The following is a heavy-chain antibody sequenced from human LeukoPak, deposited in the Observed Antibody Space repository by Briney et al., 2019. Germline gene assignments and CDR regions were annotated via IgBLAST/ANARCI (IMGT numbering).Heavy chain of an antibody. D-gene: IGHD4-23*01. CDR2: ISGSGGST. Sequence: GGSLRLSCAASGVTFSSYAMSWVRQAPGKGLEWVSAISGSGGSTYYADSVKGRFTISRDNSKNTLYLQMNSLRAEDTAVYYCAARKAASATVVTPEAYWGQGTLVTVSS. V-gene: IGHV3-23*01. CDR1: GVTFSSYA. J-gene: IGHJ4*02. CDR3: AARKAASATVVTPEAY.